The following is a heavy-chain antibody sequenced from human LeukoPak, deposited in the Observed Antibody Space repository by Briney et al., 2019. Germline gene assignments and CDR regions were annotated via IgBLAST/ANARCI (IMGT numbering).Heavy chain of an antibody. V-gene: IGHV1-18*01. CDR1: GYTFTSYG. J-gene: IGHJ6*02. Sequence: ASVKVSCKASGYTFTSYGISWVRQAPGQGLEWTGWISAYNGNTNYAQKLQGRVTMTTDTSTSTAYMELRSLRSDDTAVYYCARVPDTAMVTYYGMDVWGQGTTVTVSS. CDR2: ISAYNGNT. CDR3: ARVPDTAMVTYYGMDV. D-gene: IGHD5-18*01.